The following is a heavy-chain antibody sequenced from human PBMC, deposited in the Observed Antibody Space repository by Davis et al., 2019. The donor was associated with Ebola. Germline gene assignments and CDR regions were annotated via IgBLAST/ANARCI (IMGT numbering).Heavy chain of an antibody. J-gene: IGHJ3*02. V-gene: IGHV3-30*18. Sequence: PGGSLRLSCAASGFTFSSYGMHWVRQAPGKGLEWVAVISYDGSNKYYADSVKGRFTISRDNSKNTLYLQMNSLRAEDTAVYYCAKDLFYYNMSPEDLDAFDIWGQGTMVTVSS. D-gene: IGHD3-22*01. CDR1: GFTFSSYG. CDR3: AKDLFYYNMSPEDLDAFDI. CDR2: ISYDGSNK.